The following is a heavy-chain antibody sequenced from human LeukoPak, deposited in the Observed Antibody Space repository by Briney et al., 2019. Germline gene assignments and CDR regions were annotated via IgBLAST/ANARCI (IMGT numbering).Heavy chain of an antibody. V-gene: IGHV3-49*04. CDR2: IRSKAYGGTT. Sequence: GGSLRLSCAASGFTFSSYAMNWVRQAPGKGLEWVGFIRSKAYGGTTEYAASVKGRFTISRDDSKSIAYLQMNSLKTEDTAVYYCTRHRYCSGGSCYLFDAFDIWGQGTMVTVSS. CDR1: GFTFSSYA. D-gene: IGHD2-15*01. CDR3: TRHRYCSGGSCYLFDAFDI. J-gene: IGHJ3*02.